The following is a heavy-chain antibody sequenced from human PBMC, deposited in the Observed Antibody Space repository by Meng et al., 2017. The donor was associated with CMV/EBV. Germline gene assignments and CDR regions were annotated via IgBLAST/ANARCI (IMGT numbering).Heavy chain of an antibody. J-gene: IGHJ4*02. V-gene: IGHV1-3*01. CDR3: ARDRGDS. CDR2: INPGNGNT. Sequence: SVEFSWQASGYTFTSYHMHWVRQAPGQRPEWMELINPGNGNTKYSQKFQGRVTITRDTSASIAYMELSSLRSEDTAVYYCARDRGDSWGQGTLVTVSS. CDR1: GYTFTSYH. D-gene: IGHD3-10*01.